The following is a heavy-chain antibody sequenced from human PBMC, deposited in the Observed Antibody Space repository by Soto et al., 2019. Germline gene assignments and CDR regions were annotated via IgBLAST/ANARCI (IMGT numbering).Heavy chain of an antibody. D-gene: IGHD6-13*01. Sequence: QVRLVESGGGVVQPGRSLRLSCEASGFIFPNFGLHWVRQAPGKGLQWLGVVSSDGSRKYYADSVRGRLNISRDNPKNTLYLQLDRLSADVTAVYYCAKSWNLDFSATWYAPDYWGQGTLVTVSS. CDR1: GFIFPNFG. CDR3: AKSWNLDFSATWYAPDY. J-gene: IGHJ4*02. V-gene: IGHV3-30*18. CDR2: VSSDGSRK.